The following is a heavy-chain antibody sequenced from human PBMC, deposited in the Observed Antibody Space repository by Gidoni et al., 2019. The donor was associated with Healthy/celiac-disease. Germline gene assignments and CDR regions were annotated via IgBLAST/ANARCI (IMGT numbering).Heavy chain of an antibody. Sequence: QVQLVESGGGVVQPGRCLRLCCAASGFPFSSYGMHWVRQAPGKGLEWVAVISYDVSNKYYADSVKGRFTISRDNSKNTLYLQMNSLRAEDTAVYYCAKDGSDIVVVIVIALDYWGQGTLVTVSS. CDR2: ISYDVSNK. CDR3: AKDGSDIVVVIVIALDY. D-gene: IGHD2-21*01. V-gene: IGHV3-30*18. CDR1: GFPFSSYG. J-gene: IGHJ4*02.